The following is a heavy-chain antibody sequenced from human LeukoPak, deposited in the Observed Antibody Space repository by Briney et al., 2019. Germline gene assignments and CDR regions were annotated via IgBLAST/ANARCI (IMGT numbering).Heavy chain of an antibody. D-gene: IGHD3-3*01. V-gene: IGHV3-21*01. CDR3: ATLDYDFWSGYYPNWFDP. CDR1: GFTFTDYT. J-gene: IGHJ5*02. CDR2: ISSSKTFI. Sequence: GGSLRLSCAASGFTFTDYTINWVRQAPGKGLEWLSCISSSKTFIHYADSVRGRFTSSRDNAKNSLYLQMNSLRAEDTAVYYCATLDYDFWSGYYPNWFDPWGQGTLVTVSS.